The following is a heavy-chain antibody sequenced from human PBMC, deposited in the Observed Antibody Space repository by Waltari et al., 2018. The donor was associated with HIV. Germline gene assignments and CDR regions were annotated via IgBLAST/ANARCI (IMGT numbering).Heavy chain of an antibody. CDR3: VTADDAFDI. CDR2: ISSSSSTI. J-gene: IGHJ3*02. V-gene: IGHV3-48*01. Sequence: EVQLVESGGGLVQPGGSLRLSCAASGFTFSSYSMSWVRQAPGKGLEWVSYISSSSSTIYYADSVKGRFTISRDNAKNSLYLQMNSLRAEDTAVYYCVTADDAFDIWGQGTMVTVSS. CDR1: GFTFSSYS.